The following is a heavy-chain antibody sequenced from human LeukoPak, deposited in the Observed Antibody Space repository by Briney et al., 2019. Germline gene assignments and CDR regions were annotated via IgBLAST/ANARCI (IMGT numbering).Heavy chain of an antibody. V-gene: IGHV4-59*01. Sequence: SETLSLTCAVYGGSFSSYYWSWIRQPPGKGLEWIGYIYYSGSTNYNPSLKSRVTISVDTSKNQFSLKLSSVTAADTAVYYCARGGYSYDNWFDPWGQGTLVTVSS. CDR2: IYYSGST. D-gene: IGHD5-18*01. CDR3: ARGGYSYDNWFDP. CDR1: GGSFSSYY. J-gene: IGHJ5*02.